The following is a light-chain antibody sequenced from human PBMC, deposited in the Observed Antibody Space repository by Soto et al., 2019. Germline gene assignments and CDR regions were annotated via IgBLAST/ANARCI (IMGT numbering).Light chain of an antibody. CDR1: QSVLYSSNNKNY. Sequence: DIVMTQSPDSLAVSLGERATINCKSSQSVLYSSNNKNYLAWYQQKPRQPPKLLIYWASTRESGVPDRFSGSGSGTDFTLTISSLQAEDVAVYYCQQYSLTPLTFGGGTKVDIK. CDR3: QQYSLTPLT. V-gene: IGKV4-1*01. CDR2: WAS. J-gene: IGKJ4*01.